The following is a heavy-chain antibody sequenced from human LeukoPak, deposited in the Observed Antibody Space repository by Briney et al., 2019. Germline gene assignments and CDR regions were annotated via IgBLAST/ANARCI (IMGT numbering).Heavy chain of an antibody. CDR3: HGLDTAMVTTRPRNY. CDR2: IRYDGSNK. CDR1: GFTFSSCG. J-gene: IGHJ4*02. V-gene: IGHV3-30*02. Sequence: GGSLRLSCAASGFTFSSCGMHWVRQAPGKGLEWVAFIRYDGSNKYYADSVKGRFPISRDNSKNTLYLKMNTLRAEATAVYYCHGLDTAMVTTRPRNYWGQGTLVTVSS. D-gene: IGHD5-18*01.